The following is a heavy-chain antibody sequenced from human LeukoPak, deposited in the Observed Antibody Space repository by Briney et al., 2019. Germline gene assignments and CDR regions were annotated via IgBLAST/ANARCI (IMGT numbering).Heavy chain of an antibody. V-gene: IGHV3-30*03. J-gene: IGHJ4*02. CDR3: ARVWSRIVGATTSSHY. D-gene: IGHD1-26*01. CDR1: GFTFSSYG. CDR2: ISYDGSNK. Sequence: GRSLRLSCAASGFTFSSYGMHWVRQAPGKGLEWVAVISYDGSNKYYADSVKGRFTISRDNSKNTLYLQMNSLRAEDTAVYYCARVWSRIVGATTSSHYWGQGTLVTVSS.